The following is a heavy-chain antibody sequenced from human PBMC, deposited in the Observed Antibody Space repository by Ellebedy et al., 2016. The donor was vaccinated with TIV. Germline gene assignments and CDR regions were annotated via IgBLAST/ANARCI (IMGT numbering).Heavy chain of an antibody. CDR3: ARMGIAVAGTGMDV. CDR2: IKQDGSEK. D-gene: IGHD6-19*01. Sequence: GESLKISXAASGFTFSSYWMSWVRQAPGKGLEWVANIKQDGSEKYYVDSVKGRFTISRDNAKNSLYLQMNSLRAEDTAVYYCARMGIAVAGTGMDVWGQGTTVTVSS. J-gene: IGHJ6*02. V-gene: IGHV3-7*01. CDR1: GFTFSSYW.